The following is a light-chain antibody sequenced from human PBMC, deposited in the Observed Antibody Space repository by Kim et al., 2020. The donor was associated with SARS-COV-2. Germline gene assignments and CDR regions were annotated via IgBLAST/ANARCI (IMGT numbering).Light chain of an antibody. CDR2: QDS. J-gene: IGLJ2*01. CDR3: QAWDSSTVV. V-gene: IGLV3-1*01. CDR1: KLGDKY. Sequence: VAPGQTASITCSGDKLGDKYACLYQQKPGQSPVLVIYQDSKRPSGIPERFSGSNSGNTATLTISGTQAMDEADYYCQAWDSSTVVFGGGTQLTVL.